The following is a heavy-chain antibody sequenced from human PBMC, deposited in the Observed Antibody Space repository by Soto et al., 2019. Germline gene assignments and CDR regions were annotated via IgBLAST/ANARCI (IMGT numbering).Heavy chain of an antibody. V-gene: IGHV4-59*08. J-gene: IGHJ4*02. CDR1: GGSISSYY. CDR2: IYYSGST. D-gene: IGHD3-3*01. Sequence: PSETLSLTCTVSGGSISSYYWSWIRQPPGKGLEWIGYIYYSGSTNYNPSLKSRVTISVDTSKNQFFLKLSSVTAADTAVYYCARHGVLRFLEWLSPPDYWGQGTLVTVSS. CDR3: ARHGVLRFLEWLSPPDY.